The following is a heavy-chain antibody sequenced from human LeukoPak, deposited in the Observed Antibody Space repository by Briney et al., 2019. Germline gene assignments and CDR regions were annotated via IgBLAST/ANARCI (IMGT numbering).Heavy chain of an antibody. Sequence: ASVKVSCKVSGYTLTELSMHWVRQAPGKGLEWMGGFVPEDGETIYAQKFQGRVTMTEDTSTDTAYMELSSLRSEDTAVYYCATNPSSGWYLDYWGQGTLVTVSS. J-gene: IGHJ4*02. V-gene: IGHV1-24*01. CDR3: ATNPSSGWYLDY. CDR2: FVPEDGET. D-gene: IGHD6-19*01. CDR1: GYTLTELS.